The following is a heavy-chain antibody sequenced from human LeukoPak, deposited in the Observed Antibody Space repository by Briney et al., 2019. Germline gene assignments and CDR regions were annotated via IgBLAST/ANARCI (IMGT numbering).Heavy chain of an antibody. J-gene: IGHJ4*02. V-gene: IGHV3-23*01. CDR3: AKDPYYYDSSGYYSHDY. D-gene: IGHD3-22*01. CDR2: ISGSGGST. Sequence: GGSLRLSCEASGFIFGTYAMTWVRQAPGKGLEWVSAISGSGGSTYYADSVKGRFTISRDNSKNTLYLQMNSLRAEDTAVYYCAKDPYYYDSSGYYSHDYWGQGTLVTVSS. CDR1: GFIFGTYA.